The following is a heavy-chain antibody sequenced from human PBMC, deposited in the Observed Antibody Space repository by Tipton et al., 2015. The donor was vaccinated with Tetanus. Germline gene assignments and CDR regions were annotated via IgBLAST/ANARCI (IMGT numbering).Heavy chain of an antibody. CDR2: ISYSANT. Sequence: TLSLTCSVSGASMRNFTYYWGWIRQSPGRGLEWIGTISYSANTYYNPSLKSRVTISVDTLNSRLSLELTSVTAADTAVYYCARQLRYCTSTNCLVGLFSGMDVWGQGTPVTVSS. V-gene: IGHV4-39*01. D-gene: IGHD2-2*01. CDR1: GASMRNFTYY. J-gene: IGHJ6*01. CDR3: ARQLRYCTSTNCLVGLFSGMDV.